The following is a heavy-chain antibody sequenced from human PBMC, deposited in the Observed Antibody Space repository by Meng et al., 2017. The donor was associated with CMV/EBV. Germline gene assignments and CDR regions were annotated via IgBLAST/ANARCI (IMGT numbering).Heavy chain of an antibody. CDR2: SKHSGST. CDR3: SRGGIAAASPFDY. CDR1: GCSSRGSS. D-gene: IGHD6-13*01. J-gene: IGHJ4*02. Sequence: VHLQLGVPGLLKPTEPPSPTSAVNGCSSRGSSWSCIRQPPGKGLWWIWASKHSGSTNTTPSLKSRLTISVDTSTNQFSLKLSSVTAADTAVYFCSRGGIAAASPFDYWGQGTLVTVSS. V-gene: IGHV4-34*01.